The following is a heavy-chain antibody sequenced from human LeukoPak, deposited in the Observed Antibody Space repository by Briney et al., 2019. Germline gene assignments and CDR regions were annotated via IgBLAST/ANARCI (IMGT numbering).Heavy chain of an antibody. Sequence: ASVKVSCKASGYTFTRYVISWMRQATGQGLEWMGWITTYNGKTSYGQRFQGRVTMTTDTSTSTAYMELRSLRSDDTAVYYCAARSGELPYYFDYWGQGTLVTVSS. CDR3: AARSGELPYYFDY. CDR1: GYTFTRYV. V-gene: IGHV1-18*01. J-gene: IGHJ4*02. D-gene: IGHD1-26*01. CDR2: ITTYNGKT.